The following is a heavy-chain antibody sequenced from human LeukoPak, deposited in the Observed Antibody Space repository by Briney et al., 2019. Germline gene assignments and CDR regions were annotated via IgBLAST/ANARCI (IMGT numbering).Heavy chain of an antibody. CDR1: GGSVSSGSDY. CDR3: ARVYVYPDNWFDP. V-gene: IGHV4-61*01. CDR2: VYYTGST. D-gene: IGHD1-14*01. J-gene: IGHJ5*02. Sequence: SETLSLTCTVSGGSVSSGSDYWSWIRQPPGKGLEWIGYVYYTGSTNYNPSLRSRVTISVDASKNQFSLRLSSVTAADTAVYYCARVYVYPDNWFDPWGQGTLVTVSS.